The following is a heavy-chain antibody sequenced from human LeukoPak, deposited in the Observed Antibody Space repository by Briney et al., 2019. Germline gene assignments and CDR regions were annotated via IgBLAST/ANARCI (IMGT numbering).Heavy chain of an antibody. CDR2: IYTSGST. CDR3: ARDQVVPAAIHYYYGMDV. V-gene: IGHV4-59*10. Sequence: KTSETLSLTCAVYGGSFSGYYWSWIRQPPGKGLEWIGRIYTSGSTNYNPSLKSRVTMSVDTSKNQFSLKLSSVTAADTAVYYCARDQVVPAAIHYYYGMDVWGQGTTVTVSS. CDR1: GGSFSGYY. J-gene: IGHJ6*02. D-gene: IGHD2-2*01.